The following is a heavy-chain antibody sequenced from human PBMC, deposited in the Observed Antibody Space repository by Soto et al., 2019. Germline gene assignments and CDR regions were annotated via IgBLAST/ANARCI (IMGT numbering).Heavy chain of an antibody. J-gene: IGHJ4*02. V-gene: IGHV3-30-3*01. CDR2: ISYDGSNK. CDR1: GFTFRSYA. CDR3: ARAHPMMATIKANFDY. Sequence: SLRLSCAASGFTFRSYAMHWVRQAPGKGLEWVAVISYDGSNKYYADSVKGRFTISRDNSKNTLYLQMNSLRAEDTAVYYCARAHPMMATIKANFDYGGQGTLVTVSS. D-gene: IGHD5-12*01.